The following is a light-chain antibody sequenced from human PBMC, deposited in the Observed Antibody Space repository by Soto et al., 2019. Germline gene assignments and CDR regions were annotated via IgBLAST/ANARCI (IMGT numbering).Light chain of an antibody. CDR1: SSDVGSYNL. CDR2: EGS. Sequence: QSVLNQPASVSGSPGQSITISCTGTSSDVGSYNLVSWYQQHPGKAPKLMIYEGSKRPSGVSNRFSGSKSGNTASLTISGLQAEDEADYYCCSYAGSILYAFGTRTKVTVL. CDR3: CSYAGSILYA. V-gene: IGLV2-23*01. J-gene: IGLJ1*01.